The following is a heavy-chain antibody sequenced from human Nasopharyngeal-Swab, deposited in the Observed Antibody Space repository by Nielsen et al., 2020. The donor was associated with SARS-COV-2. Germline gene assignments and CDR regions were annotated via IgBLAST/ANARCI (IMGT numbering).Heavy chain of an antibody. CDR1: GSSISSGGYY. V-gene: IGHV4-31*03. D-gene: IGHD6-13*01. CDR3: ARLNGIAAAGTGWFDP. Sequence: SETLSLTCTVSGSSISSGGYYWSWIRQHPGKGLEWIGYIYYSGSTYYNPSLKSRVTISVGTSKNQFSLKLSSVTAADTAVYYCARLNGIAAAGTGWFDPWGQGTLVTVSS. CDR2: IYYSGST. J-gene: IGHJ5*02.